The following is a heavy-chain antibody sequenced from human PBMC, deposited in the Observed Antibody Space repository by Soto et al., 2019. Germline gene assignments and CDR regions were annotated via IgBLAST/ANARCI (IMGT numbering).Heavy chain of an antibody. J-gene: IGHJ4*02. V-gene: IGHV3-30*18. D-gene: IGHD6-19*01. CDR3: AKVRESSGWYWGPFDY. CDR2: ISYDGSNK. CDR1: GFTFSSYG. Sequence: QVQLVESGGGVVQPGRSLRLSCAASGFTFSSYGMHWVRQAPGKGLEWVAVISYDGSNKYYADSVKGRFTISRDNSKNTLYLQMNSLRAEDTAVYYCAKVRESSGWYWGPFDYWGQGTLVTVSS.